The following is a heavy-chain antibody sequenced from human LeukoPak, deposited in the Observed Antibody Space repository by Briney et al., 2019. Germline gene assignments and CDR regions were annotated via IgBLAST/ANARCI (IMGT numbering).Heavy chain of an antibody. CDR1: GGSISSYY. CDR2: IYYSGST. J-gene: IGHJ6*02. CDR3: ARHNVGYYDFWSGYYTPGYYYYGMDV. V-gene: IGHV4-59*08. D-gene: IGHD3-3*01. Sequence: SETLSLTCTVSGGSISSYYWSWIRQPPGKELEWIGYIYYSGSTNYNPSLKSRVTISVDTSKNQFSLKLSSVTAADTAVYYCARHNVGYYDFWSGYYTPGYYYYGMDVWGQGTTVTVSS.